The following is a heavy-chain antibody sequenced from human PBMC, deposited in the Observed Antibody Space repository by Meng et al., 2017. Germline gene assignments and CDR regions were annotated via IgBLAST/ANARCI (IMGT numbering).Heavy chain of an antibody. J-gene: IGHJ4*02. CDR1: GFTFSSYA. D-gene: IGHD5-12*01. CDR3: ARGYSGYDFFGY. V-gene: IGHV3-23*01. CDR2: ISGSGGST. Sequence: GESLKISCAASGFTFSSYAMSRVRQAPGKGLEWVSAISGSGGSTYHADPVKGRFTISRDNSKNTLYLQMNSLRSEDTAVYYCARGYSGYDFFGYWGQGTLVTVSS.